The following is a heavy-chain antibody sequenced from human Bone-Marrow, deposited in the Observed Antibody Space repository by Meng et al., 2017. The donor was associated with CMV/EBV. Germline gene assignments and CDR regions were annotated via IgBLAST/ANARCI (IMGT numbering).Heavy chain of an antibody. J-gene: IGHJ4*02. Sequence: GGSLRLSCTASGFIFGDYLMGWVRQAPGKGPEWAGVIRKNGYGGTTEYAASVKGRFTISRDDSKNTLYLQMNSLKTEDTAVYYCTTDTHGGYCSSTSCYYFDYWGQGTLVTVSS. V-gene: IGHV3-49*04. CDR1: GFIFGDYL. CDR3: TTDTHGGYCSSTSCYYFDY. CDR2: IRKNGYGGTT. D-gene: IGHD2-2*01.